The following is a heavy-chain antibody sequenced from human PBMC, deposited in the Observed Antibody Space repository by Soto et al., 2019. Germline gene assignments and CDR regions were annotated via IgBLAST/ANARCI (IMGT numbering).Heavy chain of an antibody. D-gene: IGHD4-17*01. CDR1: GFSLSNSGVG. Sequence: QITLKESGPSPVKPTQTLTVTCTFSGFSLSNSGVGVGWIRQPPGKALEWLALIYGDNDKRHSPSLKTRLTITKDTSKNQVVLTMTNMDPVDTATYYCAHCTLHVYSDYDPGTSHVFDSWGQGTLVTVSS. CDR3: AHCTLHVYSDYDPGTSHVFDS. J-gene: IGHJ4*02. V-gene: IGHV2-5*02. CDR2: IYGDNDK.